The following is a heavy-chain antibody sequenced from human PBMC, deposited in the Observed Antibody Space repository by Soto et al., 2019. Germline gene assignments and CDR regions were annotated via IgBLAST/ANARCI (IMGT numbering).Heavy chain of an antibody. CDR1: GGSIIDYY. D-gene: IGHD3-10*01. J-gene: IGHJ3*02. V-gene: IGHV4-59*01. Sequence: SETLSLTCTVSGGSIIDYYWSWIRQPPGKGLEWIGYIYYSGSTNYNPSLKSRVTISVDTSKNQFSLKLSSVTAADTAVYYCARVWGGAFDIWGQGTMVTVSS. CDR3: ARVWGGAFDI. CDR2: IYYSGST.